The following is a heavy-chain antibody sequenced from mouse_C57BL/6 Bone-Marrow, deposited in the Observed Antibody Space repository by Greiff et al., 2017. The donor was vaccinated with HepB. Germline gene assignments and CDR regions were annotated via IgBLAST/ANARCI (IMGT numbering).Heavy chain of an antibody. CDR2: IRNKANNHAT. Sequence: EVKLLESGGGLVQPGGSMKLSCAASGFTFSDAWMDWVRQSPEKGLEWVAEIRNKANNHATYYAESVKGRFTISRDDSKSSVYLQMHNLRAEDTGIYYCTRAPLYGSSYVRYFDVWGRGNTVTVS. CDR1: GFTFSDAW. V-gene: IGHV6-6*01. D-gene: IGHD1-1*01. J-gene: IGHJ1*03. CDR3: TRAPLYGSSYVRYFDV.